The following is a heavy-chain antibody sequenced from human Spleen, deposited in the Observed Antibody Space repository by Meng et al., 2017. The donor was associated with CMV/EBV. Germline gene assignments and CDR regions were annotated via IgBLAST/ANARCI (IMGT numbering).Heavy chain of an antibody. CDR2: INHSGST. CDR3: LRGRSKGVGL. Sequence: SQTLSLTCAVYGGSFSGCYWSWIRQPPGKGLEWIGEINHSGSTNYKPSLKSRVTISVDTSKNQFDLKLSSVTAGDTAVYCCLRGRSKGVGLWGQGTMVTVSS. J-gene: IGHJ3*01. V-gene: IGHV4-34*01. CDR1: GGSFSGCY. D-gene: IGHD2-15*01.